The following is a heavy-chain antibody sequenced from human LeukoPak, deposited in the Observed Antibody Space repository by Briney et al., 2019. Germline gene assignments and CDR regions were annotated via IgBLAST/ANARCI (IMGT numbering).Heavy chain of an antibody. D-gene: IGHD1-26*01. CDR1: GFTFSSYW. CDR2: INGDGSST. CDR3: ARDRSVGAVDY. J-gene: IGHJ4*02. Sequence: PGGSLRLSCAAPGFTFSSYWMYWVRQAPGKGLVWVSHINGDGSSTSYADSVKGRLTISRDNAKNTLYLQMSSLRADDTAVYYCARDRSVGAVDYWGQGTLVTVSS. V-gene: IGHV3-74*01.